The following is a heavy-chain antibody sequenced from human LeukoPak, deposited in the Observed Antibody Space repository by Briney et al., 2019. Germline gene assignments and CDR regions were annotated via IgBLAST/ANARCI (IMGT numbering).Heavy chain of an antibody. CDR3: ARQGQWLDPFDY. D-gene: IGHD6-19*01. CDR2: IYYSGST. CDR1: GGSISSXSYY. J-gene: IGHJ4*02. Sequence: SLXCTVSGGSISSXSYYWGWIRQPXXKGXEWIGSIYYSGSTYYNPSLKSRVTISVDTSKNQFSLKLSSVTAADTAVYYCARQGQWLDPFDYWGQGTLVTVSS. V-gene: IGHV4-39*01.